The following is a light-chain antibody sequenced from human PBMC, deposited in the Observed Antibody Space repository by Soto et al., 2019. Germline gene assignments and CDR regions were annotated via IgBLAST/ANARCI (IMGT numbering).Light chain of an antibody. V-gene: IGKV3-11*01. CDR3: QQRSNWPVT. CDR1: QSVSSY. Sequence: EIVLTQSPGTLSLSPGERATLSCRASQSVSSYLAWYQQKPGQAPRLLIYDASTRATGISARFSGSGSGTDFTLPISSLEPQNFAVNYCQQRSNWPVTLGQGTKVEVK. CDR2: DAS. J-gene: IGKJ1*01.